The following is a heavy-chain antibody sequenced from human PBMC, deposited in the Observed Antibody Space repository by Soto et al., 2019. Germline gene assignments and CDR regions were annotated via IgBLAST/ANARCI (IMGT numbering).Heavy chain of an antibody. Sequence: ASVKVSCKASGYTFTSYDINWVRQATGQGLEWMGWMNPGNGNTKYAQKFQGRVTITRDTSASTAYMELSSLRSEDTAVYYCARSIVVVTALDYWGQGTLVTVSS. J-gene: IGHJ4*02. CDR3: ARSIVVVTALDY. CDR2: MNPGNGNT. CDR1: GYTFTSYD. V-gene: IGHV1-3*01. D-gene: IGHD2-21*02.